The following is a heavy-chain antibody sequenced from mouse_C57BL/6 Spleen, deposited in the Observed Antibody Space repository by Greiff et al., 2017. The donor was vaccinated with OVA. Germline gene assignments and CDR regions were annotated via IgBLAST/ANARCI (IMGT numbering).Heavy chain of an antibody. D-gene: IGHD2-14*01. CDR3: ASGYPYFDY. Sequence: EVQLQQSGPELVKPGASVKISCKASGYTFTDYYMNWVKQSHGKSLEWIGDINPNNGGTSYNQKFKGKATLTVDKSSSTAYMELRSLTSEDSAVYYCASGYPYFDYWGQGTTLTVSS. J-gene: IGHJ2*01. V-gene: IGHV1-26*01. CDR2: INPNNGGT. CDR1: GYTFTDYY.